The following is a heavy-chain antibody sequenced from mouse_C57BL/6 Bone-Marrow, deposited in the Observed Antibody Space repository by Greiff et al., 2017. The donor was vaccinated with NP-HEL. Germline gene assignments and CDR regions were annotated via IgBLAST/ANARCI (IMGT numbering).Heavy chain of an antibody. J-gene: IGHJ1*03. CDR3: ARRGRLYFDV. V-gene: IGHV1-85*01. Sequence: VKLQESGPELVKPGASVKLSCKASGYTFTSYDINWVKQRPGQGLAWIGWIYPRAGSTKYNEKFKGKATLTVDTASSTAYMALHSLTSEDSAVYFCARRGRLYFDVWGTGTTVTVSS. CDR1: GYTFTSYD. CDR2: IYPRAGST.